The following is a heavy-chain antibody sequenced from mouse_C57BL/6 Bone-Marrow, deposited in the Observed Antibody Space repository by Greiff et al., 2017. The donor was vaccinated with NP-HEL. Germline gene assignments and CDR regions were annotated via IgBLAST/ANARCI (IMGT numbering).Heavy chain of an antibody. CDR2: ISNGGGST. V-gene: IGHV5-12*01. Sequence: EVKVVESGGGLVQPGGSLTLSCAASGFTFSDYYMHWVRQTPEKRLEWVAYISNGGGSTYYPDTVKGRFTISRDNAKNTLYLQMSRLKSEDTAMYYCARHVANWYFDVWGTGTTVTVSS. D-gene: IGHD1-1*01. CDR1: GFTFSDYY. J-gene: IGHJ1*03. CDR3: ARHVANWYFDV.